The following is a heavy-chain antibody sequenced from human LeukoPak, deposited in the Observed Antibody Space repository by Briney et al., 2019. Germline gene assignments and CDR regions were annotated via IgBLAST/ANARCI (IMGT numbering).Heavy chain of an antibody. CDR2: ISADGITT. Sequence: GGSLRLSCAASGFTFSNYWMHWVRQAPGKGLVWVSRISADGITTSYADSVKGRFTISRDNAKNTLYLQMNSLRAEDTAVYYCGRDRSNYVSIDYWGQGSLVTVSS. J-gene: IGHJ4*02. D-gene: IGHD4-11*01. CDR1: GFTFSNYW. CDR3: GRDRSNYVSIDY. V-gene: IGHV3-74*01.